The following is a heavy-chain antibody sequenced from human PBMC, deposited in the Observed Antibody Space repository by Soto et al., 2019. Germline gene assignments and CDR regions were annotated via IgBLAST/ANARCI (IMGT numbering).Heavy chain of an antibody. J-gene: IGHJ4*02. CDR1: GFPFNTYA. CDR3: AGDLSH. Sequence: DVQLVESGGGLVQPGGSLRLSCAASGFPFNTYAMHWVRQAPGKGLEWISYINSASTTTFHADSVKGRFTVSRDNAENSLYLQKSSLRHEDTGVYSCAGDLSHWGQGTLVPVSS. V-gene: IGHV3-48*02. CDR2: INSASTTT.